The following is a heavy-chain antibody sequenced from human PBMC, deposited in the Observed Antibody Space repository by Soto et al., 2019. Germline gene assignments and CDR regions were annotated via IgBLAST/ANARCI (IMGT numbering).Heavy chain of an antibody. V-gene: IGHV1-2*02. Sequence: GASVKVSCKASGYTFTGYYMHWVRQAPGQGLEWMGWINPNSGGTNYAQKFQGRATMTRDTSISTAYMELSRLRSDDTAVYYCARDMVYYYDSSGYSGADYWGQGTLVTVSS. D-gene: IGHD3-22*01. CDR1: GYTFTGYY. CDR3: ARDMVYYYDSSGYSGADY. J-gene: IGHJ4*02. CDR2: INPNSGGT.